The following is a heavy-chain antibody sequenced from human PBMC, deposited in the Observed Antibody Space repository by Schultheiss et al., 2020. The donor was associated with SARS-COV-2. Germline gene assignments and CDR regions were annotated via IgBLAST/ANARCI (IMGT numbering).Heavy chain of an antibody. CDR3: ARGVGTDGKADY. CDR2: ISSSSSYI. CDR1: GFTFSSYS. V-gene: IGHV3-21*04. Sequence: GGSLRLSCAASGFTFSSYSMNWVRQAPGKGLEWVSSISSSSSYIYYADSVKGRFTISRDNSKNTLYLQMNSLRAEDTAVYYCARGVGTDGKADYWGQGTLVTVSS. D-gene: IGHD4-23*01. J-gene: IGHJ4*02.